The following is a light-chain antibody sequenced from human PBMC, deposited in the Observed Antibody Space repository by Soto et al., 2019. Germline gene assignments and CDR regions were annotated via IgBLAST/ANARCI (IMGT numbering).Light chain of an antibody. CDR2: VNTDGSH. J-gene: IGLJ3*02. CDR1: SGHSNYA. V-gene: IGLV4-69*02. Sequence: QAVLTQSPSASASLGAPVRLTCTLDSGHSNYAIAWHQQRPELGPRFLMRVNTDGSHSKGDGIHDRFSGYRSGGQLYLSISSLPSEDEADYYCQTWGTGSWVFGGGTKLTVL. CDR3: QTWGTGSWV.